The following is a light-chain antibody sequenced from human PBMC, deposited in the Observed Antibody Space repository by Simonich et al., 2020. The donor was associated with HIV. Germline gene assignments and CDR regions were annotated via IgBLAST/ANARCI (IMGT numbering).Light chain of an antibody. CDR1: QSVLYNHYNKKY. CDR2: WAS. CDR3: QQYYTTPRT. J-gene: IGKJ1*01. V-gene: IGKV4-1*01. Sequence: DILMTQSPDSLAVSLGERATINCKSSQSVLYNHYNKKYLACYKQKLRQPPKQLIYWASTRKSGVPDRFSGSGSGTDFTLTISSLQAEDVAVYYCQQYYTTPRTFGQGTKVEIK.